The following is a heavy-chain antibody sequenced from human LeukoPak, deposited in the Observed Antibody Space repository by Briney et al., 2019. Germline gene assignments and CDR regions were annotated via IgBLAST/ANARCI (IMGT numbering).Heavy chain of an antibody. Sequence: GGSLRLSCAASGFIFNNYWMSWVRQAPGRGLEWVANIKHDGSEKNYVDSVKGRFTISRDNAKKSLFLQMNSLRAEDTAVYYCARGLSGFDYWGQGTLVTVSP. CDR2: IKHDGSEK. D-gene: IGHD1-26*01. J-gene: IGHJ4*02. CDR3: ARGLSGFDY. V-gene: IGHV3-7*01. CDR1: GFIFNNYW.